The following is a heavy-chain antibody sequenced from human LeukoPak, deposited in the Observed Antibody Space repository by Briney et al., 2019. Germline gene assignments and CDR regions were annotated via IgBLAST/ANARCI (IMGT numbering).Heavy chain of an antibody. J-gene: IGHJ4*02. D-gene: IGHD3-10*01. Sequence: GRSLRLSCAASGFTFDDYAMHWVRQAPGKGLEWVSGISWNSGSIGYADSVKGRFTISRDNAKNSLYLQMNSLRAEDTAVYYCARVLTLYGSGSSAEEFDYWGQGTLVTVSS. V-gene: IGHV3-9*01. CDR1: GFTFDDYA. CDR3: ARVLTLYGSGSSAEEFDY. CDR2: ISWNSGSI.